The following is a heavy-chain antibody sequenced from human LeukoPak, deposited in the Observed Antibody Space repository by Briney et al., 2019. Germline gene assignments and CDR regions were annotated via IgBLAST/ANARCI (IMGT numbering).Heavy chain of an antibody. V-gene: IGHV3-11*04. CDR3: ARIRDDRSGYPLDY. J-gene: IGHJ4*02. CDR1: GIIFSDYY. D-gene: IGHD3-22*01. CDR2: ISGAEGKI. Sequence: GSLRLSCAAPGIIFSDYYMSWVRPAPGKGLEWLSYISGAEGKIYYSETVKGRFTISRDNAKNSLYLQMNSLSAADTAVYDCARIRDDRSGYPLDYWGQGTLVTVSS.